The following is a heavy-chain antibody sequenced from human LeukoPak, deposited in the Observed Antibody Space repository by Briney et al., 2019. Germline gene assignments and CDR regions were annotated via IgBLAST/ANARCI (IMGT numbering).Heavy chain of an antibody. D-gene: IGHD3-3*01. CDR2: ISGSGGST. Sequence: GGSLRLSCAASTFSFSSYAMSWVRQAPGKGLEWVSAISGSGGSTYYADSVKGRFTISRDTSKNTLYLKMNSLRAEDTAVYYCAKQTYVWSGFDYWGQGTLVTVSS. CDR3: AKQTYVWSGFDY. J-gene: IGHJ4*02. V-gene: IGHV3-23*01. CDR1: TFSFSSYA.